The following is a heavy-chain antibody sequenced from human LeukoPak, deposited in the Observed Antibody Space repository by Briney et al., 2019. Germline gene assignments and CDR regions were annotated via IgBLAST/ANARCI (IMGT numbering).Heavy chain of an antibody. Sequence: GGSLRLSCAASEFTFTSYELNWVRQAPGKGPEWVSYISSSGNTISYADSVKGRLTISRDNAKNSLYLQVISLRAEDTAVYYCARGPSIAARYDAFDIWGQGTMVTVSS. CDR2: ISSSGNTI. CDR1: EFTFTSYE. V-gene: IGHV3-48*03. J-gene: IGHJ3*02. D-gene: IGHD6-6*01. CDR3: ARGPSIAARYDAFDI.